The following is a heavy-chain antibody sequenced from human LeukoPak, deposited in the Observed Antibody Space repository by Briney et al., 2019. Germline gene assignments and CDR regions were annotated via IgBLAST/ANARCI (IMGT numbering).Heavy chain of an antibody. CDR1: GFIFTDYW. CDR2: IRGDGRAT. D-gene: IGHD6-13*01. J-gene: IGHJ4*02. CDR3: ARIRGGSSPYYFDY. Sequence: GGSLRLSCAASGFIFTDYWMHWVRQAPGKELVWVARIRGDGRATTYADSVKGRFTISRDNSKNTLYLQMNSLRAEDTAVYYCARIRGGSSPYYFDYWGQGTLVTVSS. V-gene: IGHV3-74*01.